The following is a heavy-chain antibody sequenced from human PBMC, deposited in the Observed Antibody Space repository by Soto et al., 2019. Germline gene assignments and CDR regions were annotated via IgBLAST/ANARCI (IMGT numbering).Heavy chain of an antibody. J-gene: IGHJ5*02. V-gene: IGHV3-30-3*01. D-gene: IGHD3-22*01. CDR1: GFTFSSYA. Sequence: QVQLVESGGGVVQPGRSLRLSCAASGFTFSSYAMHWVRQAPGKGLEWVAVISYDGSNKYYADSVKGRFTISRDNSKNTLYLQMNSLRAEDTAVYYCAADYYYDSSGYYSGWSWGQGTLVTVSS. CDR3: AADYYYDSSGYYSGWS. CDR2: ISYDGSNK.